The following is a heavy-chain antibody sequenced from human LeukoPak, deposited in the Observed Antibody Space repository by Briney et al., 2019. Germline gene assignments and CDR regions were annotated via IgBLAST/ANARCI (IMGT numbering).Heavy chain of an antibody. CDR1: GGSISSGGYY. V-gene: IGHV4-39*07. D-gene: IGHD4-17*01. CDR3: ARGSGVDYGDYQTLYYFNY. J-gene: IGHJ4*02. CDR2: INHSGST. Sequence: SETLSLTCTVSGGSISSGGYYWSWIRQPPGKGLEWIGEINHSGSTNYNPSLKSRVTISVDTSKNQFSLKLSSVTAADTAVYYCARGSGVDYGDYQTLYYFNYWGQGTLVTVSS.